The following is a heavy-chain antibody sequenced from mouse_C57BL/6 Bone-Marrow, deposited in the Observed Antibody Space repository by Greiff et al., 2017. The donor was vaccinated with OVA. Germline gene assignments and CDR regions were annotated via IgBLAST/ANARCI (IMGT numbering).Heavy chain of an antibody. CDR1: GFTFSDYY. CDR3: ARVSWDYAMDC. CDR2: INYDGSST. J-gene: IGHJ4*01. V-gene: IGHV5-16*01. Sequence: EVKLVESEGGLVQPGSSMKLSCTASGFTFSDYYMAWVRQVPEKGLEWVANINYDGSSTYYLDSLKSRFIISRDNAKNILYLQMSSLKSEDTATYYCARVSWDYAMDCWGQGTSVTVSS.